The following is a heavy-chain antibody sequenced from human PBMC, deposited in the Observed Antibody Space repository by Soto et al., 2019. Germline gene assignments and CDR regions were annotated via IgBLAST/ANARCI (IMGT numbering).Heavy chain of an antibody. CDR1: GYSISSGYY. D-gene: IGHD4-4*01. CDR3: ARHSNRRTYYYYYGMDV. J-gene: IGHJ6*02. V-gene: IGHV4-38-2*01. CDR2: IFHSGTT. Sequence: PSETLSLTCAVSGYSISSGYYWGWIRQPPGKGLEWLGSIFHSGTTYDNPSLKSRVTISVDMSKNQFSLRLSSVTAADTAVYYCARHSNRRTYYYYYGMDVWGQGTTVTVSS.